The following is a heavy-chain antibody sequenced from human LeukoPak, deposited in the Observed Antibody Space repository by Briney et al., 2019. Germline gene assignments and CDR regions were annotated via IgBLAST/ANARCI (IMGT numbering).Heavy chain of an antibody. V-gene: IGHV3-48*03. CDR3: ARDRSYGSFNY. CDR2: ISSSGSTI. D-gene: IGHD5-18*01. J-gene: IGHJ4*02. Sequence: GGSLRLSCAASGFTFRIYDMNWVRQAPGKGLEWVSYISSSGSTIYYADSVKGRFTISRDNAKNSLYLQMSSLRAEDTAVYYCARDRSYGSFNYWGQGTLVTVSS. CDR1: GFTFRIYD.